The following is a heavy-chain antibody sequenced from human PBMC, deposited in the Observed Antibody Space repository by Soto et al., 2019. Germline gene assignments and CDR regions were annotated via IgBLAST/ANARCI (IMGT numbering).Heavy chain of an antibody. CDR3: ARLYGIYEPLDF. CDR1: GYTFTTYY. Sequence: GASVKVSCKASGYTFTTYYIHWVRQAPGQGLEWMGTIKLSGGGTGYAQKFQGRVTMTGDTSTTTVYTELSSLSSEDTAIYYCARLYGIYEPLDFWGQGTLVTVSS. J-gene: IGHJ4*02. D-gene: IGHD2-21*01. V-gene: IGHV1-46*03. CDR2: IKLSGGGT.